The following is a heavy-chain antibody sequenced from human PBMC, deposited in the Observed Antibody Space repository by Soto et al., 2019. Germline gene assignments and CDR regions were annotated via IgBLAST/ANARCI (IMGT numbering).Heavy chain of an antibody. V-gene: IGHV3-33*01. CDR3: ARLTTIDYYDSSGYYDSFDY. CDR2: IWFDGSNE. CDR1: GFTFSSYV. J-gene: IGHJ4*02. Sequence: PGGSLRLSCAASGFTFSSYVMHWVRQAPGKGLEWVALIWFDGSNEYYEDSVKGRFTISRDNSKNTLYLQMNSLRAEDTAVYYCARLTTIDYYDSSGYYDSFDYWGQGALVTVSS. D-gene: IGHD3-22*01.